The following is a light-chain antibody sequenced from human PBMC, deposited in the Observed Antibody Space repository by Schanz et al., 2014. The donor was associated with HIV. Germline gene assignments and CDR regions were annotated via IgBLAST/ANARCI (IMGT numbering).Light chain of an antibody. CDR2: GTS. Sequence: EIVLTQSPGTLSLSPGERATLSCRASQSVSSNFLAWYQQKPGQAPRLVIFGTSNRATGIPDRFSGSDSGTDFTLTISRVEPEDYAVYYCQYYGSPPWTFGQGTKVEVK. CDR3: QYYGSPPWT. CDR1: QSVSSNF. J-gene: IGKJ1*01. V-gene: IGKV3-20*01.